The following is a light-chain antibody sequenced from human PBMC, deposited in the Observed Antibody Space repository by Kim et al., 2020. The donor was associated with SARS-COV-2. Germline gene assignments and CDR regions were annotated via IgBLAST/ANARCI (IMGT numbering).Light chain of an antibody. CDR3: QQYSNGPSYT. J-gene: IGKJ2*01. CDR2: GTF. CDR1: QRVSSH. Sequence: SPRERATLSCRASQRVSSHLAWYQQKPGQAPRLRIYGTFTRATDIPARFSGSGSGTEFTLTISSLQSEDFAVYYCQQYSNGPSYTFGQGTKLEI. V-gene: IGKV3-15*01.